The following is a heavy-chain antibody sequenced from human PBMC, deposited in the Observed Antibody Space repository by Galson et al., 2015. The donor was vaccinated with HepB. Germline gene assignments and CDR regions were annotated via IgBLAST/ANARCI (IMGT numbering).Heavy chain of an antibody. CDR1: GGSISSTSDY. CDR2: LYYSGST. V-gene: IGHV4-39*01. J-gene: IGHJ1*01. D-gene: IGHD6-19*01. CDR3: ARHVEGGWPEYFQY. Sequence: ETLSLTCTVSGGSISSTSDYWGWIRQPPGKGLEWIGSLYYSGSTYYNPSLKSRVTISVDTSKNQFSLKVRFVTAADTAVYYCARHVEGGWPEYFQYWGQGTLVTVSS.